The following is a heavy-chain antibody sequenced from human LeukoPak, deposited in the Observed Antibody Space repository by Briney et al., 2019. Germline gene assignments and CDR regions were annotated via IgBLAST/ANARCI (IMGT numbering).Heavy chain of an antibody. J-gene: IGHJ4*02. CDR1: GFTFDDYA. D-gene: IGHD3-22*01. Sequence: PGGSLRLSCAASGFTFDDYAMHWVRQAPGKGLEWVSTISDNGGRTYYADSVKGRFTISRDNSKNTLFLQMNSLRAEDSAVYYCATDREGDPSAYYLVGGQGTLITVSS. CDR2: ISDNGGRT. V-gene: IGHV3-23*01. CDR3: ATDREGDPSAYYLV.